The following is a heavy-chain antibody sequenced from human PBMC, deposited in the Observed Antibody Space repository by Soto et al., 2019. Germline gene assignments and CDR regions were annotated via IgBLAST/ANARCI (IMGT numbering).Heavy chain of an antibody. D-gene: IGHD3-10*01. CDR2: ISYDGSNK. CDR1: GFTFSSYA. Sequence: QVQLVESGGGVVQPGRSLRLSCAASGFTFSSYAMHWVRQAPGKGLEWVAVISYDGSNKYYADSVKGRFTISRDNSTNTLSVQRNSLRAEDTAVFYCGRGGEWFGELFSGMDVWGQGTTVTVSS. J-gene: IGHJ6*02. V-gene: IGHV3-30-3*01. CDR3: GRGGEWFGELFSGMDV.